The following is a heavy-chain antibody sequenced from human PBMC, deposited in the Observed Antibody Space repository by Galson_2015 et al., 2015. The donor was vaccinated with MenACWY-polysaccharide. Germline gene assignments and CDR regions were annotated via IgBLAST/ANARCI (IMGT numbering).Heavy chain of an antibody. V-gene: IGHV3-9*01. J-gene: IGHJ6*02. D-gene: IGHD3-10*01. CDR3: AKDMGDYYGSGNYGMDV. CDR2: ISWNSGSI. Sequence: SLRLSCAASGFTFDDYAMHWVRQAPGKGLEWVSGISWNSGSIGYAVSVKGRFTISRDNAKNSLYLQMNSLRAEDTALYYCAKDMGDYYGSGNYGMDVWGQGTTVTVSS. CDR1: GFTFDDYA.